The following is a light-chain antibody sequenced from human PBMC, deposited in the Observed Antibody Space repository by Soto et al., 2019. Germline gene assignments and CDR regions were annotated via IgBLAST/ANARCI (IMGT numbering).Light chain of an antibody. V-gene: IGKV2D-29*01. Sequence: DIVMTQTPLSLSVTPGQPASISCKSSQSLLHTDGKTYFYWFLQKPGQPPQLLIYEVSIRFPGVPDRFSGSGSGIDFTRQISRVEAEDVGVYYCMQSVRAPLTFGGGTRVEIK. CDR2: EVS. J-gene: IGKJ4*01. CDR1: QSLLHTDGKTY. CDR3: MQSVRAPLT.